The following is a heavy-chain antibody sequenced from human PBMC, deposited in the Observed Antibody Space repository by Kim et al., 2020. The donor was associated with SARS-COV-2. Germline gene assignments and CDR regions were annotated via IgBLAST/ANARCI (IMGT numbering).Heavy chain of an antibody. CDR3: ARRIRWELHHDAFDI. CDR1: GYSFTSYW. J-gene: IGHJ3*02. CDR2: IDPSDSYT. D-gene: IGHD1-26*01. V-gene: IGHV5-10-1*01. Sequence: GESLKISCKGSGYSFTSYWISWVRQMPGKGLEWMGRIDPSDSYTNYSPSFQGHVTISADKSISTAYLQWSSLKASDTAMYYCARRIRWELHHDAFDIWGQGTMVTVSS.